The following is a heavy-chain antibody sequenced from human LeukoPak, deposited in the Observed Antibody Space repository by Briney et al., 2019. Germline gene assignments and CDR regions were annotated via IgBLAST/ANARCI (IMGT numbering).Heavy chain of an antibody. D-gene: IGHD3-10*01. Sequence: GGSLRLSCAASGFTFDDYAMHWVRQAPGKGLEWVSGISWNSGSIGYADSVKGRFTISRDNAKNSLYLQMDSLRAEDTALYCCAKGYGSGSYYNARFDYWGQGTLVTVSS. J-gene: IGHJ4*02. CDR1: GFTFDDYA. V-gene: IGHV3-9*01. CDR2: ISWNSGSI. CDR3: AKGYGSGSYYNARFDY.